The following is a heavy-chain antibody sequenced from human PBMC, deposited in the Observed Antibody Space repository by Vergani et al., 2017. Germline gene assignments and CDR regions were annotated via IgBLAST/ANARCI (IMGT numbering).Heavy chain of an antibody. CDR1: GFTFSSYP. J-gene: IGHJ1*01. Sequence: QVQLVEPGGGVVQPGRSLRLSCAASGFTFSSYPMHWVRQAPGKGLEWVAVISYDGSNKYNADSVKGRFTISRDNSKNTLYLQMNSLRAEDTAVYYCARAPSSLLYRAGYFQHWGQGTLVTVSS. D-gene: IGHD2-2*02. V-gene: IGHV3-30-3*01. CDR2: ISYDGSNK. CDR3: ARAPSSLLYRAGYFQH.